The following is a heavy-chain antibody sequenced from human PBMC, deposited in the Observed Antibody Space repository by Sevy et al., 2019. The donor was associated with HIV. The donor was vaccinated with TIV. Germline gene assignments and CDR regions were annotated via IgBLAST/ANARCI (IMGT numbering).Heavy chain of an antibody. CDR2: INPNSGGT. CDR3: ARDSLYCTGGVCYGDPGWFDP. CDR1: GYTFTGYY. Sequence: ASVKVSCKASGYTFTGYYMHWVRQAPGQGLEWMGRINPNSGGTNYAQKFQGRATMTRDTSISTAYMELSRLRSDDTAVYYCARDSLYCTGGVCYGDPGWFDPWGQGTLVTVSS. D-gene: IGHD2-8*02. J-gene: IGHJ5*02. V-gene: IGHV1-2*06.